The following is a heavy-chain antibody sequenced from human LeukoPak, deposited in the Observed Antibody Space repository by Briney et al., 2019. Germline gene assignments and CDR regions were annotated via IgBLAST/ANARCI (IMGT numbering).Heavy chain of an antibody. Sequence: ASVKVSCKASGYTFTSYAMNWVRQAPGQELEWMGWIKTNTGNPTYAQGFTGRFVFSLDTSVSTAYLQISSLKAEDTAVYYCARDLPHYYDSSGYPDYWGQGTLVTVSS. J-gene: IGHJ4*02. D-gene: IGHD3-22*01. CDR1: GYTFTSYA. V-gene: IGHV7-4-1*02. CDR3: ARDLPHYYDSSGYPDY. CDR2: IKTNTGNP.